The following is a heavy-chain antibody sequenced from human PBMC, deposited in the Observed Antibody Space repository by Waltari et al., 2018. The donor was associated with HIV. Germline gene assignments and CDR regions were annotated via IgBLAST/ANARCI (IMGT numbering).Heavy chain of an antibody. V-gene: IGHV4-59*01. J-gene: IGHJ4*02. Sequence: QVQLQESGPGLVKPSETLSLTCTVSGGSISSYYWSWIRQPPGKGLEWIGYIYSSGSTNYNPSLKSRVTISVDTSKNQFSLKLSSVTAADTAVYYCARRISSSFGSVFDYWGQGTLVTVSS. CDR3: ARRISSSFGSVFDY. D-gene: IGHD6-6*01. CDR1: GGSISSYY. CDR2: IYSSGST.